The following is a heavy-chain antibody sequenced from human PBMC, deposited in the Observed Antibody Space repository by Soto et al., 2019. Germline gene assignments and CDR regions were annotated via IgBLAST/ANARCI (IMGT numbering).Heavy chain of an antibody. CDR3: ARVYNCYLIDACDI. V-gene: IGHV3-48*03. D-gene: IGHD2-21*01. J-gene: IGHJ3*02. CDR2: IGRRGSAT. CDR1: EFSLSTYE. Sequence: EAQLVESGGGLVQPGGSLRLSCAAFEFSLSTYEMAWVRQAPGKGQEWVSHIGRRGSATYYADSVKGRFSISTDNAKNSVLLQIHSLRAEDTAVYFCARVYNCYLIDACDIWGQGTMV.